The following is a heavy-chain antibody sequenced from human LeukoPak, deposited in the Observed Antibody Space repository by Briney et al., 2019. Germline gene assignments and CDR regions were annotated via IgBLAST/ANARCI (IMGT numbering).Heavy chain of an antibody. CDR2: ISSSGSTI. D-gene: IGHD6-13*01. J-gene: IGHJ6*02. CDR3: ARDKLGIAAAGTVPYYYDGMDV. V-gene: IGHV3-48*03. Sequence: GGSLRLSCAASGFTFSSYEMNWVRQAPGKGLEWVSYISSSGSTIYYADTVKGRFTISRDNAKNSLYLQMNSLRAEDTAVYYCARDKLGIAAAGTVPYYYDGMDVWGQGTTVTVYS. CDR1: GFTFSSYE.